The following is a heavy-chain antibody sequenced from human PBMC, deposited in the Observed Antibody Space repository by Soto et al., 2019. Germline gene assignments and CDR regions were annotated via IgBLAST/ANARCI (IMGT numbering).Heavy chain of an antibody. Sequence: GTLRLSCAASGFTFSSYAMHWVRQSPGKGLEWVAVISYDGSNKYYADSVKGRFTISRDNSKNTLYLQMNSLRAEDTAVYYCARTLWFGEDMSNYYYYGMDVWGQGTTVTVSS. D-gene: IGHD3-10*01. CDR2: ISYDGSNK. CDR1: GFTFSSYA. V-gene: IGHV3-30-3*01. J-gene: IGHJ6*02. CDR3: ARTLWFGEDMSNYYYYGMDV.